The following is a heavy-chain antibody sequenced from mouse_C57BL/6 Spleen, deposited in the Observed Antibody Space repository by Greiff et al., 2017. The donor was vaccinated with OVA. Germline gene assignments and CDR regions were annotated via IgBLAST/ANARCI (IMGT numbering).Heavy chain of an antibody. J-gene: IGHJ1*03. V-gene: IGHV1-55*01. CDR3: ARSGDYDDDLYFDV. Sequence: QVQLQQPGAELVKPGASVKMSCKASGYTFTSYWITWVKQRPGQGLEWIGDIYPGSGSTNYNEKFKSKATLTVDTSSSTAYMQLSSLTSEDSAVYYCARSGDYDDDLYFDVWGKGTTVTVSS. CDR2: IYPGSGST. D-gene: IGHD2-4*01. CDR1: GYTFTSYW.